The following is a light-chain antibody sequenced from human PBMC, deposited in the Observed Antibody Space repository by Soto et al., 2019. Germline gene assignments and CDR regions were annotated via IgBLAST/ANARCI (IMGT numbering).Light chain of an antibody. CDR3: RQYGRSLGFA. CDR1: QSVSSH. Sequence: EIGLTQSPATLSLSPGEGATVSFRASQSVSSHLAWYQQKRGQAPRLLIYDASSRATGIPDRFSGSGSGTDFTLTISRLEPEDFAVYYCRQYGRSLGFAFGGGTNVDI. J-gene: IGKJ4*01. V-gene: IGKV3-20*01. CDR2: DAS.